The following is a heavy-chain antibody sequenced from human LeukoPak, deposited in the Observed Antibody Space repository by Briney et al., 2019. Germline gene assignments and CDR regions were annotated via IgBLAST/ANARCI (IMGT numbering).Heavy chain of an antibody. D-gene: IGHD6-19*01. V-gene: IGHV3-7*01. CDR2: IQQDGTEK. CDR3: ARSSKWLSYGLDV. J-gene: IGHJ6*02. Sequence: GGSLRLSCAASGFTFSLYWMSWVRQAPGKGLVWVANIQQDGTEKYYVDSVKGRFTISRDNAKNSLYLQMNSLRAEDTAVFYCARSSKWLSYGLDVWGQGTAVTVSS. CDR1: GFTFSLYW.